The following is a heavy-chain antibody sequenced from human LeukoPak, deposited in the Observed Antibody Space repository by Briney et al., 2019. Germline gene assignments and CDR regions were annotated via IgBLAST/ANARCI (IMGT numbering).Heavy chain of an antibody. CDR3: ARVTAMAPDDY. CDR1: GYTFTSYD. J-gene: IGHJ4*02. Sequence: ASVKVSCKASGYTFTSYDINWVRQATGQGLEWMGWMNPNSGNTGYAQKFRGRVTMTRNTSISTAYMELSSLRSEDTAVYYCARVTAMAPDDYWGQGTLVTVSS. D-gene: IGHD5-18*01. CDR2: MNPNSGNT. V-gene: IGHV1-8*01.